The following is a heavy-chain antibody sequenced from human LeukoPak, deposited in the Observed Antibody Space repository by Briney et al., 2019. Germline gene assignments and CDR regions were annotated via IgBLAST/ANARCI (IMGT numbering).Heavy chain of an antibody. CDR2: INHSGST. J-gene: IGHJ4*02. Sequence: SETLSLTCAVYGGSFSGYYWSWIRQPPGKGLEWIGEINHSGSTNYNPSHKSRVTISVDTSKNQFSLKLSSVTAADTAVYYCARAERCSGGSCYHSEFDYWGQGTLVTVSS. V-gene: IGHV4-34*01. CDR1: GGSFSGYY. D-gene: IGHD2-15*01. CDR3: ARAERCSGGSCYHSEFDY.